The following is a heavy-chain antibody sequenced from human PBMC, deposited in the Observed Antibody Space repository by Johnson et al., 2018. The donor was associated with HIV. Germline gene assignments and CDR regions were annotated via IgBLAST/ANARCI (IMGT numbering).Heavy chain of an antibody. V-gene: IGHV3/OR16-10*03. D-gene: IGHD2-2*01. CDR3: SIPLGVPTDDDAFEI. J-gene: IGHJ3*02. Sequence: VQLVESGGGVVQPGRSLRLSCAASGFTFSSYAMHWVRQAPGKGLEWVSAIGTGGGTYYADSVKGRFTISRDNAKNSLYLQMNSLRAEDTALYYCSIPLGVPTDDDAFEIWGQGTMVTVSS. CDR1: GFTFSSYA. CDR2: IGTGGGT.